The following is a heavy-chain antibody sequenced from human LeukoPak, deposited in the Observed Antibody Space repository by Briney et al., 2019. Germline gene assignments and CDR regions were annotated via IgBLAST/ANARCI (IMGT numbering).Heavy chain of an antibody. CDR2: FDPEDGET. D-gene: IGHD1-7*01. CDR3: ATLKLNNWNYVGGLGLSGPVGAFDI. J-gene: IGHJ3*02. V-gene: IGHV1-24*01. Sequence: ASVKVSCKVSGYTLTELSMHWVRQAPGKGREWMGGFDPEDGETIYAQKFQGRVTMTEDTSTDTAYMELSSLRSEDTAVYYCATLKLNNWNYVGGLGLSGPVGAFDIWGQGTMVTVSS. CDR1: GYTLTELS.